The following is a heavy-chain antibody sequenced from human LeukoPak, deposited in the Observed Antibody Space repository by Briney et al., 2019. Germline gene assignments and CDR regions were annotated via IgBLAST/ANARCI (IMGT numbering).Heavy chain of an antibody. D-gene: IGHD1-26*01. CDR2: ISAYNGNT. V-gene: IGHV1-18*01. J-gene: IGHJ4*02. CDR1: GGTFSSYA. CDR3: ARGIVGATDFDY. Sequence: ASVKVSCKASGGTFSSYAISWVRQAPGQGLEWMGWISAYNGNTNYAQKLQGRVTMTTDTSTSTAYMELRSLRSDDTAVYYCARGIVGATDFDYWGQGTLVTVSS.